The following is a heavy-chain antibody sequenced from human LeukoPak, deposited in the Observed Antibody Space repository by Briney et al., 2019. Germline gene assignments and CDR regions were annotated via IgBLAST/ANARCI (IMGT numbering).Heavy chain of an antibody. CDR1: GFTFSSYA. D-gene: IGHD3-22*01. V-gene: IGHV3-30-3*01. J-gene: IGHJ5*02. Sequence: PGGSLRLSCAASGFTFSSYAMHWVRQAPGKGLEWVAVISYDGSNKYYADSVKGRFTISRDNSKNTQYLQMNSLRAEDTAVYYCAREYYYDSSGYYGSWFDPWGQGTLVTVSS. CDR3: AREYYYDSSGYYGSWFDP. CDR2: ISYDGSNK.